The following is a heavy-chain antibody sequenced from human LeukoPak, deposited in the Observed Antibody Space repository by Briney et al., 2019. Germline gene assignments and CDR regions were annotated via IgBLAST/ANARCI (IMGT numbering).Heavy chain of an antibody. D-gene: IGHD4-17*01. Sequence: SGGSLRLSCAASGFTFSSYAMHWVRQAPGKGLEWVAVISYDGSNKYYADSVKGRFTISRDNSKNTLYLQMNSLRAEDTAVYYCARGGDYKNDYWGQGTLVTVSS. J-gene: IGHJ4*02. CDR2: ISYDGSNK. CDR3: ARGGDYKNDY. CDR1: GFTFSSYA. V-gene: IGHV3-30-3*01.